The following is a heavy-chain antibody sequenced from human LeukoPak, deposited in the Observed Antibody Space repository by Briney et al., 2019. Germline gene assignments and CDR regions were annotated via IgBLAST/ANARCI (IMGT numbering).Heavy chain of an antibody. Sequence: GGSLRLSCAASGFTFSSYWMSWVRQAPGKGLEWVANIKQDGSEKYYVDSVKGRFTISRDNAKNSLYLQMNSLRAEDTAVYYCARDRGGYDYYNWFDPWGQGTLVTVSS. J-gene: IGHJ5*02. V-gene: IGHV3-7*01. D-gene: IGHD5-12*01. CDR1: GFTFSSYW. CDR3: ARDRGGYDYYNWFDP. CDR2: IKQDGSEK.